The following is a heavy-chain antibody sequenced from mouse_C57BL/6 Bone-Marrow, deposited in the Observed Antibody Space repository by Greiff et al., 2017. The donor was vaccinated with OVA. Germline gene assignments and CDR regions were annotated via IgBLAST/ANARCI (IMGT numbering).Heavy chain of an antibody. V-gene: IGHV1-74*01. J-gene: IGHJ1*03. D-gene: IGHD1-1*01. CDR2: IHPSDSDT. CDR1: GYTFTSYW. Sequence: QVQLKQPGAELVKPGASVKVSCKASGYTFTSYWMHWVKQRPGQGLEWIGRIHPSDSDTNYNQKFKGKATLTVDKSSSTAYMQLSSLTSEDSAVYYCAIIGNYYGSSYRWYFDVWGTGTTVTVSS. CDR3: AIIGNYYGSSYRWYFDV.